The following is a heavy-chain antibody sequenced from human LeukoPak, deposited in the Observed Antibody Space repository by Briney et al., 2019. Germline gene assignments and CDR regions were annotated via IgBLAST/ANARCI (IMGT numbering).Heavy chain of an antibody. CDR3: SGYSYYYYYYMDV. D-gene: IGHD3-22*01. V-gene: IGHV4-59*01. Sequence: SETLSLTCTVPGGSISSYYWCSIRQPPGKGLEWIGYIYYSGSTNYNPSLKSRVTISVDTSKNQFSLRLSSVTAADTAVYYCSGYSYYYYYYMDVWGKGTTVTVSS. CDR2: IYYSGST. CDR1: GGSISSYY. J-gene: IGHJ6*03.